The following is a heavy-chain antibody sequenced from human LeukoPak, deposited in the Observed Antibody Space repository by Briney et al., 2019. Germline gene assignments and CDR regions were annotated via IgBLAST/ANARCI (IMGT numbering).Heavy chain of an antibody. CDR1: GFTFSSYA. CDR2: ISSSSTYI. V-gene: IGHV3-21*01. Sequence: PGGSLRLSCAASGFTFSSYAMSWVRQAPGKGLEWVSSISSSSTYIYYADSLKGRFTISRDNAKNSLYLQMNSLRAEDTAVYYCAIPYDILTGYPDYWGQGTLVTVSS. CDR3: AIPYDILTGYPDY. J-gene: IGHJ4*02. D-gene: IGHD3-9*01.